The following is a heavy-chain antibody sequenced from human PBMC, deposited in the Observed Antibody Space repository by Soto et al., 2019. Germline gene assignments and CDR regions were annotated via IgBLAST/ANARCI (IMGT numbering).Heavy chain of an antibody. CDR1: GFTFSSYA. CDR2: ISGSGGST. J-gene: IGHJ6*02. CDR3: AKDSLLWFGELSHGMDV. Sequence: GGSLRLSCVASGFTFSSYAMSWVRQAPGKGLEWVSAISGSGGSTYYADSVKGRFTISRDNSKNTLYLQMNSLRAEDTAVYYCAKDSLLWFGELSHGMDVWGQGTTVTVSS. V-gene: IGHV3-23*01. D-gene: IGHD3-10*01.